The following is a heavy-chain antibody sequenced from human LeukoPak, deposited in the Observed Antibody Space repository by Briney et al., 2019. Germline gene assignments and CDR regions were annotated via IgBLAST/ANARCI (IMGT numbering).Heavy chain of an antibody. Sequence: ASVKVSCKASGYTFTSYDINWVRQATGQGPEWMGWMNPNSGNTGYAQKFQGRVTITRNTSISTAYMELSSLRSEDTAVYYCARGSSRRYSSGWYALGDYWGQGTLVTVSS. CDR3: ARGSSRRYSSGWYALGDY. V-gene: IGHV1-8*03. J-gene: IGHJ4*02. CDR2: MNPNSGNT. CDR1: GYTFTSYD. D-gene: IGHD6-19*01.